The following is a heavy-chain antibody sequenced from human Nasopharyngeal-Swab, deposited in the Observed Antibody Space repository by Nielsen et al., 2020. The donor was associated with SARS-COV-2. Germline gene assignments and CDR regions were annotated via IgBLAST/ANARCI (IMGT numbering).Heavy chain of an antibody. D-gene: IGHD4-17*01. J-gene: IGHJ6*02. CDR3: ARRRLRLSYYYYGMDV. V-gene: IGHV3-53*01. Sequence: WIRQPPGKGLEWVSVIYSGGSTYYADSVKGRFTISRDNSKNTLYLQMNSLRAEDTAVYYCARRRLRLSYYYYGMDVWGQGTTVTVSS. CDR2: IYSGGST.